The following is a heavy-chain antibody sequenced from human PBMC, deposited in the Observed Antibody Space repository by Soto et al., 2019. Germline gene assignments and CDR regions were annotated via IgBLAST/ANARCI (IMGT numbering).Heavy chain of an antibody. J-gene: IGHJ1*01. Sequence: QVQLVESGGGVVQPGRSLRLSCAASGFTFSSYGMHWVRQAPGKVLEWVAAIWYDGSNKYYSDSVKGRFTISRDNSKNTLYLQMNSLRVEDTAVYYCARDFYSGSYYGTEYFQHWGQGTLVTVSS. D-gene: IGHD1-26*01. CDR3: ARDFYSGSYYGTEYFQH. V-gene: IGHV3-33*01. CDR2: IWYDGSNK. CDR1: GFTFSSYG.